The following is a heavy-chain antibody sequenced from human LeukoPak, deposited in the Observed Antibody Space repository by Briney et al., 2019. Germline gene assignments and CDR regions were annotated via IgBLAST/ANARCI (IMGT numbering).Heavy chain of an antibody. D-gene: IGHD4-17*01. CDR3: ARGGDYGVYYFDY. CDR1: GCSISNYY. V-gene: IGHV4-59*01. Sequence: SETLSLTCTASGCSISNYYWNWIRQPPGKGLEGIGDIYYSGSTNYNPSFRGGVTISVDTSENQFSLKLSSVAAADTAVYYCARGGDYGVYYFDYWGQGTLVTVSS. CDR2: IYYSGST. J-gene: IGHJ4*02.